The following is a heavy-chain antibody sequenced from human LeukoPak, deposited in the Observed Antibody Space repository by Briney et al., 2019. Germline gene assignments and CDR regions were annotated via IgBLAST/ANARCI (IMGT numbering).Heavy chain of an antibody. CDR1: GFTFSSYW. D-gene: IGHD3-3*01. CDR2: IKQDGSEK. CDR3: ARLRFLEWLLRYWFDP. J-gene: IGHJ5*02. Sequence: GGSLRLSCAASGFTFSSYWMSWVRQAPGKGLEWVANIKQDGSEKYYVDSVKGRFTISRDNAKNSVYLQMNSLRAEDTAVYYCARLRFLEWLLRYWFDPWGQGTLVTASS. V-gene: IGHV3-7*01.